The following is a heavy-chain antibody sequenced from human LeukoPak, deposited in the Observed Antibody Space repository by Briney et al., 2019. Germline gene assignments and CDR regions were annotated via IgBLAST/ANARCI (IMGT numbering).Heavy chain of an antibody. CDR2: ISYDGSNK. D-gene: IGHD6-19*01. J-gene: IGHJ4*02. CDR3: ASPTVAGTPYFDY. Sequence: GRSLRLSCAPSGFTFSSYAMHWVRQAPVKGLEWLAVISYDGSNKYYADSVKGRFTVSRDNSKNTLYLQMNSLRAEDTAVYYCASPTVAGTPYFDYWGQGTLVTVSS. V-gene: IGHV3-30*04. CDR1: GFTFSSYA.